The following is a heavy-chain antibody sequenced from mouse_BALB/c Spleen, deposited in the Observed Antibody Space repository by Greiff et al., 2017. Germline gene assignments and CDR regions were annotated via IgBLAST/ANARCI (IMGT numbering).Heavy chain of an antibody. CDR2: ISSGSSTI. CDR1: GFTFSSFG. D-gene: IGHD1-1*01. V-gene: IGHV5-17*02. J-gene: IGHJ4*01. CDR3: ARSDYGSSYYAMDY. Sequence: EVKLVESGGGLVQPGGSRKLSCAASGFTFSSFGMHWVRQAPEKGLEWVAYISSGSSTIYYADTVKGRFTISRDNPKNTLFLQMTSLRSEDTAMYYCARSDYGSSYYAMDYWGQGTSVTVSS.